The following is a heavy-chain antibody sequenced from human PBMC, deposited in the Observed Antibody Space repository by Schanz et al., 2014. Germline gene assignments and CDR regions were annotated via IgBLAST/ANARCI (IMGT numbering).Heavy chain of an antibody. CDR2: ISASSGST. Sequence: EGQLLESGGGLIQPGGSLRLSCAASGFTFSSYAMSWVRQAPGKGLEWVSTISASSGSTYYADSVEGRFTISRANSKNILYLQMNSVRAEDTDVYYCTKDRRKSNCSGGRCFHYSFDGMDVWGQGTTVTVSS. CDR3: TKDRRKSNCSGGRCFHYSFDGMDV. J-gene: IGHJ6*02. CDR1: GFTFSSYA. D-gene: IGHD2-15*01. V-gene: IGHV3-23*01.